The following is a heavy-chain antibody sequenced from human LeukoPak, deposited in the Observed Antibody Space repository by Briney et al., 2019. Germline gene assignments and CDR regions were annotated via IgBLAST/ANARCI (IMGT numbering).Heavy chain of an antibody. D-gene: IGHD3-22*01. CDR3: ARRSSDSNGYLAFDP. Sequence: PSETLSLTCTASGGSISSYYWTWIRQPPGKGLEWIGYIYYSGSTKYNPSLKSRVTISVDTSKNQFSLKLSSVTAADTAVYYCARRSSDSNGYLAFDPWGQGTLVTVSS. CDR2: IYYSGST. J-gene: IGHJ5*02. CDR1: GGSISSYY. V-gene: IGHV4-59*08.